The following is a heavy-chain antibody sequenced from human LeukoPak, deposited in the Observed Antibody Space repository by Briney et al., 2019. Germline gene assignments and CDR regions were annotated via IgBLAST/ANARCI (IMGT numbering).Heavy chain of an antibody. V-gene: IGHV4-61*02. CDR1: GGSISSGSYY. J-gene: IGHJ6*03. CDR2: IYTSGST. CDR3: ARLDYYYYYMDV. Sequence: PSETLSLTCTVSGGSISSGSYYWRWIRQPAGKGLEWIGRIYTSGSTNYNPSLKSRVTISVDTAKNQFSLKLSSVTAADTAVYYCARLDYYYYYMDVWGKGTTVTISS.